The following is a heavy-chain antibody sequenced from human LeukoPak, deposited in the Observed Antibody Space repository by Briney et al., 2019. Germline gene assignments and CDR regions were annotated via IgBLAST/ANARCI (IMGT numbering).Heavy chain of an antibody. V-gene: IGHV3-49*04. CDR3: TKGITGTRVDY. CDR2: IRSKAYGGTT. D-gene: IGHD1-7*01. Sequence: GGSLRLSCTASGFTFGEYAMSWVRQAPGKGLEGVGFIRSKAYGGTTEYAAYVKGRFTISRDDSKSIAYLQMNSLKTEDTAVYYCTKGITGTRVDYWGQGNLVTVSS. CDR1: GFTFGEYA. J-gene: IGHJ4*02.